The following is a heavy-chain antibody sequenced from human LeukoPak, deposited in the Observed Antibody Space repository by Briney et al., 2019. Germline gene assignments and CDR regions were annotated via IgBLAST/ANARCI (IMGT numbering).Heavy chain of an antibody. CDR1: GFTFDDYA. CDR2: ISWNSGSI. CDR3: AKDAVGSSVQLGFDY. V-gene: IGHV3-9*01. Sequence: GGSLRLSCAASGFTFDDYAMHWVRQAPGKGLEWVSGISWNSGSIGYADSVKGRFTISRDNAKNSLYLHMNSLRAEDTALYYCAKDAVGSSVQLGFDYWGQGTLVTVSS. D-gene: IGHD1-26*01. J-gene: IGHJ4*02.